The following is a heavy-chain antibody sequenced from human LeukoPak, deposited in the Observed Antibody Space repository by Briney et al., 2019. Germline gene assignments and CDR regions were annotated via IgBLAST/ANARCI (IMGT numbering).Heavy chain of an antibody. J-gene: IGHJ6*02. CDR3: ARENTWYYDFWSGYPHDGMDV. D-gene: IGHD3-3*01. V-gene: IGHV3-21*01. CDR2: ISSSSSYI. CDR1: GFTFSSYS. Sequence: PGGSLRLSCAASGFTFSSYSMNWVRQALGKGLEWVSSISSSSSYIYYADSVKGRFTISRDNAKNSLYLQMNSLRAEDTAVYYCARENTWYYDFWSGYPHDGMDVWGQGTTVTVSS.